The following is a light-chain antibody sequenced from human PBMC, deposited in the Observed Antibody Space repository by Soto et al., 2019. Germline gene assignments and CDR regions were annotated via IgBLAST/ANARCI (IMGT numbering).Light chain of an antibody. CDR2: EVS. V-gene: IGLV2-8*01. CDR3: SSYAGSNRNV. CDR1: SSDVGGYNY. Sequence: QSVLTQPPSASGSPGQSVTIPCTGTSSDVGGYNYVSWYQQHPGKAPKVMIYEVSKRPSGVPDRFSGSKSGNTASLTVSGLQAEDEADYYCSSYAGSNRNVFGGGTKVTVL. J-gene: IGLJ3*02.